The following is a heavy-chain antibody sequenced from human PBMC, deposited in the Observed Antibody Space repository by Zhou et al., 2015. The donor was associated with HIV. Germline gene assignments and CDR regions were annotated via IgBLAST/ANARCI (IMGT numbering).Heavy chain of an antibody. CDR1: GFTFSSYG. V-gene: IGHV3-33*06. CDR3: AKAQLGYSSSLPGDY. CDR2: IWYDLSNK. J-gene: IGHJ4*02. Sequence: QVQLVESGGGVVQPGRSLRLSCAASGFTFSSYGMHWVRQAPGKGLEWVAVIWYDLSNKYYADSVKGRFTISRDNSKNTLYLQMNSLRAEDTAVYYCAKAQLGYSSSLPGDYWGQGTLVTVSS. D-gene: IGHD6-6*01.